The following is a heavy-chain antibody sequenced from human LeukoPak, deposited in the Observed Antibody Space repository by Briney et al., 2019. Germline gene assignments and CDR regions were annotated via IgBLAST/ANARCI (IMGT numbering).Heavy chain of an antibody. CDR2: IYSGGST. CDR1: GFTVSGNY. V-gene: IGHV3-66*01. D-gene: IGHD1-26*01. CDR3: ARGPQGKSGSPPYYFDY. Sequence: GGSLRLPCAASGFTVSGNYMNWVRQAPGKGLEWVSVIYSGGSTYYTDSVKGRFTISRDNSKNTLYLQMNSLRAEDTAVYYCARGPQGKSGSPPYYFDYWGQGTLVTVSS. J-gene: IGHJ4*02.